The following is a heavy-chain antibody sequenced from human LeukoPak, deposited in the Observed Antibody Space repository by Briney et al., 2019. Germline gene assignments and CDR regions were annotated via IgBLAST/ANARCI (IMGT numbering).Heavy chain of an antibody. J-gene: IGHJ6*02. CDR1: GVTFSSYA. CDR2: IIPILGIA. Sequence: SVKVSCKASGVTFSSYAISWVRQAPGQGLEWMGRIIPILGIANYAQKFQGRVTITADKSTSTAYMELSSLRSEDTAVYYCARLLYYYGMDVWGQGTTVTVSS. V-gene: IGHV1-69*04. CDR3: ARLLYYYGMDV.